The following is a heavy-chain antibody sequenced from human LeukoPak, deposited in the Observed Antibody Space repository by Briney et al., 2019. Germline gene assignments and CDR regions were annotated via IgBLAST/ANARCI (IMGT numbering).Heavy chain of an antibody. Sequence: GGSLRLSCAASGFTFDDYGMSWVRQAPGKGLEWVSGINWNGGSTGYADSVKGRFTISRDNSKNTLYLQMNSLRAEDTAVYYCAKVRKQWPADYFDYWGQGTLVTVSS. CDR1: GFTFDDYG. CDR2: INWNGGST. V-gene: IGHV3-20*04. D-gene: IGHD6-19*01. CDR3: AKVRKQWPADYFDY. J-gene: IGHJ4*02.